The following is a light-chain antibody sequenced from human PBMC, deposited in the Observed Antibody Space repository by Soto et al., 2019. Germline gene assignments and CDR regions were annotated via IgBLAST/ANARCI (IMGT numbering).Light chain of an antibody. J-gene: IGLJ2*01. Sequence: QSVLTQPPSVSAAPGQKVTISCSGSSSNIANKYVSWYQQLPGTAPKLLIYDNNKRPSGIPDRFSGSKSGTSATLGITGLQTGDEADYYCGTWDSSLSAVVFGGRTKLTVL. V-gene: IGLV1-51*01. CDR3: GTWDSSLSAVV. CDR2: DNN. CDR1: SSNIANKY.